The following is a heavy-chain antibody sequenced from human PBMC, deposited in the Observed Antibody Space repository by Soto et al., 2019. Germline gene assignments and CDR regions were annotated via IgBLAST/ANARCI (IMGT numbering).Heavy chain of an antibody. CDR1: GFTFDDYA. V-gene: IGHV3-9*01. CDR2: ISWNSGSI. Sequence: SLRLSCAASGFTFDDYAMHWVRQAPGKGLEWVSGISWNSGSIGYADSVKGRFTISRDNAKNSLYLQMNSLRAEDTAVYYCAKDRQDGYGANRFYGLDVCGQGTTVSVAS. CDR3: AKDRQDGYGANRFYGLDV. D-gene: IGHD5-18*01. J-gene: IGHJ6*02.